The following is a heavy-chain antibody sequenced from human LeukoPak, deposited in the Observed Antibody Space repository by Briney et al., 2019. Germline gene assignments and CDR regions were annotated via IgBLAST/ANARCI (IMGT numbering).Heavy chain of an antibody. CDR2: ISGSGGST. D-gene: IGHD4-11*01. CDR3: AKGDYSNYLGAFDI. J-gene: IGHJ3*02. V-gene: IGHV3-23*01. Sequence: GGSLRLSCAASGFTFSSYAMSWVRQAPGKWLEWVSAISGSGGSTYYAASVKGRFTISRDNSKNTLYLQMNSLRAEDTAVYYCAKGDYSNYLGAFDIWGQGTMVTVSS. CDR1: GFTFSSYA.